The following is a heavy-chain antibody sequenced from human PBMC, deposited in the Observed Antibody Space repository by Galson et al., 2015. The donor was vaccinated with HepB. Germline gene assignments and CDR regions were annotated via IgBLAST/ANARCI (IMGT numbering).Heavy chain of an antibody. CDR2: IWYDGSNK. Sequence: LEWVAVIWYDGSNKYYADSVKGRFTISRDNSKNTLVLQMNSLRAEDTAVYYCARDSVRDGDPTGWFDPWGQGTLVTVPS. CDR3: ARDSVRDGDPTGWFDP. J-gene: IGHJ5*02. V-gene: IGHV3-33*01. D-gene: IGHD4-17*01.